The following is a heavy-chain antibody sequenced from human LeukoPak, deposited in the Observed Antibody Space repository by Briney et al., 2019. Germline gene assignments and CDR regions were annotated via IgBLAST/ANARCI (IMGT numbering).Heavy chain of an antibody. Sequence: PGRSLRLSCAASGFTFSSYTMQWVRQAPGKGLEWVAVISYDGSNKYYADSVKGRFTISRDNSKNTLYLQMNSLRAEDTAVYYCAKVRGITMVRGVDYWGQGTLVTVSS. D-gene: IGHD3-10*01. CDR3: AKVRGITMVRGVDY. J-gene: IGHJ4*02. CDR1: GFTFSSYT. V-gene: IGHV3-30-3*01. CDR2: ISYDGSNK.